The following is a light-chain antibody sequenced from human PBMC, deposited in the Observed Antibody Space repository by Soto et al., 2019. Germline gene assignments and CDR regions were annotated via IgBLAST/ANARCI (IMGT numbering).Light chain of an antibody. CDR1: QSVISSY. CDR2: GAS. V-gene: IGKV3-20*01. CDR3: QQYGTLPWT. Sequence: EIVLTQSPGTLSLSPGERATLSCRASQSVISSYLAWYQQKPGQAPRLLMYGASSRAPGIPDRFSGSGSGTYFTITISRVQPEDVVVFYCQQYGTLPWTFGQGTKVEIK. J-gene: IGKJ1*01.